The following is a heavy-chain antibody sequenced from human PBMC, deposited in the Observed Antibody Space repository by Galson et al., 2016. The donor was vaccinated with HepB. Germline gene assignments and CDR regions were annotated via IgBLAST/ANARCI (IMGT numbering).Heavy chain of an antibody. CDR2: INPSDPAT. CDR3: AKRHEYCPPVGCSVDY. D-gene: IGHD2/OR15-2a*01. CDR1: GYTFKPFY. V-gene: IGHV1-46*02. J-gene: IGHJ4*02. Sequence: SVKVSCKAFGYTFKPFYLHWVRRAPGQGLEWVGIINPSDPATHYAQNFQGRVTVTMDTSTATLYMELSSLSSEDTAVYYCAKRHEYCPPVGCSVDYWGQGTLVSVSS.